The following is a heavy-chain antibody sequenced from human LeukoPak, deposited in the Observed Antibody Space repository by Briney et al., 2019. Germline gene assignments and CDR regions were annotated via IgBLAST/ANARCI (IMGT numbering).Heavy chain of an antibody. Sequence: SETLSLTCTVSGGSISSFYWSWIRQPAGKGLEWIGRIYTSGSTNYNPSLKSRVTISVDTSKNQFSLKLSSVTAADTAVYYCARGSKGAVAGTGDYWGQGTLVTVSS. CDR1: GGSISSFY. J-gene: IGHJ4*02. CDR3: ARGSKGAVAGTGDY. CDR2: IYTSGST. V-gene: IGHV4-4*07. D-gene: IGHD6-19*01.